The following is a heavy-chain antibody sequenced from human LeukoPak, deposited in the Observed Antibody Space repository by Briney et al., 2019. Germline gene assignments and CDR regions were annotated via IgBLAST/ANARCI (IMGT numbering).Heavy chain of an antibody. Sequence: PGGSLRLSCAASGFTFSSYSMNWVRQAPGKGLEWVSSIGSGSSYIYYADSVKGRFTISRDNAKNSLYLQMNSLSAEDTAVYYCACTSGYDFSSYYYYMDVWGKGTTVTVSS. J-gene: IGHJ6*03. D-gene: IGHD5-12*01. CDR3: ACTSGYDFSSYYYYMDV. CDR2: IGSGSSYI. CDR1: GFTFSSYS. V-gene: IGHV3-21*01.